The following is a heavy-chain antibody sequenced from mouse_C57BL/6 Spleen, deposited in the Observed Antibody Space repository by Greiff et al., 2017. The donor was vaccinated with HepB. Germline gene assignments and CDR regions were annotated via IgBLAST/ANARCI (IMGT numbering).Heavy chain of an antibody. J-gene: IGHJ2*01. CDR1: GYAFSSSW. CDR3: ARCPSGLLLDY. Sequence: QVQLQQSGPELVKPGASVKISCKASGYAFSSSWMNWVKQRPGKGLEWIGRIYPGDGDTNYNGKFKGKATLTADKSSSTAYMQLSSLTSEDSAVYFCARCPSGLLLDYWGQGTTLTVSS. D-gene: IGHD2-3*01. V-gene: IGHV1-82*01. CDR2: IYPGDGDT.